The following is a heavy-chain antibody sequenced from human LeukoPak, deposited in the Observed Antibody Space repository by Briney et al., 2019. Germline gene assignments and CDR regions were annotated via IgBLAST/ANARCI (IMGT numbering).Heavy chain of an antibody. J-gene: IGHJ4*02. CDR2: IYYSGST. CDR1: GGSISSYY. V-gene: IGHV4-59*08. Sequence: PSETLSLTCTVSGGSISSYYWSWIRQPPGKGLEWIGYIYYSGSTNCNPSLKSRVTISVDTSKNQFSLKLSSVTAADTAVYYCARHERESSGWKYFDYWGQGTLVTVSS. CDR3: ARHERESSGWKYFDY. D-gene: IGHD6-19*01.